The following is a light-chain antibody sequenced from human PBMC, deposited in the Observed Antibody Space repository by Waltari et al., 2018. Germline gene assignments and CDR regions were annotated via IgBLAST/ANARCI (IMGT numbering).Light chain of an antibody. CDR1: SSNIGAGYD. Sequence: QSVLTQPPSLSGAPGQRVTISCTGSSSNIGAGYDIHWYQHLPGTAPNLLISANTNRPSGVPDRFSASKSGTSASLVITGLQAEDEADYYCQSYDTSLNVVFGGGTKLTVL. J-gene: IGLJ2*01. CDR3: QSYDTSLNVV. CDR2: ANT. V-gene: IGLV1-40*01.